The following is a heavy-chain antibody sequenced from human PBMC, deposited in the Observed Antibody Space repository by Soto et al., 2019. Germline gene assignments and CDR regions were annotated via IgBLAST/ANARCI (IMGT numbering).Heavy chain of an antibody. Sequence: SVKVSCKASGGTFSSYTISWVRQAPGQGLEWMGRIIPILGIANYAQKFQGRVTITADKSTSTAYMELSSLRSEDTAVYYCARSCGGSCFGAFDIWGQGTMVTVSS. V-gene: IGHV1-69*02. J-gene: IGHJ3*02. CDR1: GGTFSSYT. CDR2: IIPILGIA. D-gene: IGHD2-15*01. CDR3: ARSCGGSCFGAFDI.